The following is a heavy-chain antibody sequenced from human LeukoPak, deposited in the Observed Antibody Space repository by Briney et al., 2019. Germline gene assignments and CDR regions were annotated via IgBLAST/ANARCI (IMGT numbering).Heavy chain of an antibody. Sequence: GGSLRLSCAASGFTFSSHSMNWVRQAPGKGLEWVSVITSSSDYIYYADSLKGRFTVSRDNAKNSLYLQLNSQRAEDTAVYYCVRESVYYDSSAYYNVLDYWGQGTLVTVSS. CDR3: VRESVYYDSSAYYNVLDY. CDR2: ITSSSDYI. D-gene: IGHD3-22*01. J-gene: IGHJ4*02. CDR1: GFTFSSHS. V-gene: IGHV3-21*01.